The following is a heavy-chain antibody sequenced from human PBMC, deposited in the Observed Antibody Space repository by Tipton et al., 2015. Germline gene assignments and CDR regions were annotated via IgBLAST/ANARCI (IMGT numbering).Heavy chain of an antibody. V-gene: IGHV1-2*04. CDR3: AREIVGATDAFDI. CDR1: GYTFTGYY. J-gene: IGHJ3*02. CDR2: INPNSGGT. D-gene: IGHD1-26*01. Sequence: QLVQSGAEVKKPGASLKVSCKTSGYTFTGYYMHWVRQAPGQGLEWMGWINPNSGGTNYAQKFQGWVTMTRDTSISTAYMELSRLRSDDTAVYYCAREIVGATDAFDIWGQGTMVTVSS.